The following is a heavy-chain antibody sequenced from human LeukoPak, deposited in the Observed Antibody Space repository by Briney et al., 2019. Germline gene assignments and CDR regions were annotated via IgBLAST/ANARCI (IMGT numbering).Heavy chain of an antibody. Sequence: GGSLRLSCAASGFTFDDYAMHWVRQAPGQGLEWVSLISGDGGSTYYADSVKGRFTISRDNSKNSPYLQMNSLRTEDTALYYCAKSPGTAMVRGYFDYWGQGTLVTVSS. D-gene: IGHD5-18*01. CDR1: GFTFDDYA. J-gene: IGHJ4*02. CDR2: ISGDGGST. CDR3: AKSPGTAMVRGYFDY. V-gene: IGHV3-43*02.